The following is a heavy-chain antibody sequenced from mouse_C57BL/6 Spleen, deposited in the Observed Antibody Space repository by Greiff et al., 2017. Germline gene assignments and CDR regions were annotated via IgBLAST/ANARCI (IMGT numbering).Heavy chain of an antibody. D-gene: IGHD1-1*01. CDR3: ARATTVVARAFDG. J-gene: IGHJ2*01. Sequence: LQQPGTELVKPGASVKLSCKASGYTFTSYWMHWVKQRPGQGLEWIGNINPSNGGTNYNEKFKSKATLTVDKSSSTAYMQLSSLTSEDSAVDYCARATTVVARAFDGWGQGTTLTVSA. CDR1: GYTFTSYW. CDR2: INPSNGGT. V-gene: IGHV1-53*01.